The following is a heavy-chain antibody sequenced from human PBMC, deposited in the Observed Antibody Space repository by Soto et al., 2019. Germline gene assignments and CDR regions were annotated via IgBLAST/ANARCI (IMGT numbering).Heavy chain of an antibody. Sequence: SETLSLTCTVSGGFISSYYWSWIRQPPGKGLEWIGYIYYSGSTNYSPSLKSRVTISVDTSKNQFSLKLSSVTAADTAVYYCATGRFQIPYSGQGTLVTVSS. J-gene: IGHJ4*02. CDR2: IYYSGST. D-gene: IGHD2-2*01. V-gene: IGHV4-59*01. CDR1: GGFISSYY. CDR3: ATGRFQIPY.